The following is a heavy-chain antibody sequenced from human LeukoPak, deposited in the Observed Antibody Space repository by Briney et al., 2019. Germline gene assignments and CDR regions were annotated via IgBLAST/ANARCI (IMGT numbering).Heavy chain of an antibody. D-gene: IGHD2-2*01. Sequence: SETLSLTCAVYGGSFSGYYWSWIRQPPGKGLEWIGEINHSGSTNYNPSLKSRVTISVDTSKNQFPLKLSSVTAADTAVYYCARRVYCSSTSCDVAFDIWGQGTMVTVSS. V-gene: IGHV4-34*01. CDR3: ARRVYCSSTSCDVAFDI. J-gene: IGHJ3*02. CDR2: INHSGST. CDR1: GGSFSGYY.